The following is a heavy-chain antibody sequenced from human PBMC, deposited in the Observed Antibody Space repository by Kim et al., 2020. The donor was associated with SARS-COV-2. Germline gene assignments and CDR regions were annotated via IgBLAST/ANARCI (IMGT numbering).Heavy chain of an antibody. D-gene: IGHD3-10*01. CDR3: ARAPRITMVRGVTTWIDA. CDR2: IYYSGST. V-gene: IGHV4-59*01. J-gene: IGHJ3*01. Sequence: SETLSLTCTVSGGSISSYYWSWIRQPPGKGLEWIGYIYYSGSTNYNPSLKSRVTISVDTSKNQFSLKLSSVTAADTAVYYCARAPRITMVRGVTTWIDA. CDR1: GGSISSYY.